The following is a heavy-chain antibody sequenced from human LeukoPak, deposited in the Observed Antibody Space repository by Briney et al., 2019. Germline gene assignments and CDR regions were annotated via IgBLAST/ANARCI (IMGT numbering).Heavy chain of an antibody. CDR3: ARDGGQENDDILTGFSYYYSMDV. CDR1: GFTLTTYA. Sequence: PGGSLRLSCSVSGFTLTTYAMSWVRQAPGKGLEWVSAISGGGEATWYADSVKGRFTISRDTSKNTLYLQMNSLRAEDTAVYYCARDGGQENDDILTGFSYYYSMDVWGKGTTATVSS. V-gene: IGHV3-23*01. D-gene: IGHD3-9*01. J-gene: IGHJ6*03. CDR2: ISGGGEAT.